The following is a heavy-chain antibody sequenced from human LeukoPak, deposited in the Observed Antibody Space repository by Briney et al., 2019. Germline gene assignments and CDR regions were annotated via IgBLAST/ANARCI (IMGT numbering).Heavy chain of an antibody. J-gene: IGHJ4*02. V-gene: IGHV3-7*01. CDR3: ARDRSGYRGSFDY. CDR2: IKQDGTEK. Sequence: GESLRLSCAASGFTFTTYWLGWVRQPPGKGLEWVANIKQDGTEKYYVDSAKGRFTISRDNAKNSLYLQMNSLRAEDTAVYYCARDRSGYRGSFDYWGQGTLVTVSS. CDR1: GFTFTTYW. D-gene: IGHD5-12*01.